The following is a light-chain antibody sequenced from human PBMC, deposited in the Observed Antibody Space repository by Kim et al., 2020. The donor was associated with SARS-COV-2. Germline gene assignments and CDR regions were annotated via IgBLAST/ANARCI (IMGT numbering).Light chain of an antibody. Sequence: APGKKARITCGGNNIGSKSGHWYQQKPGQAPVLVIYYDSDRPSGIPERFSGSNSGNTATLTISRVEAGDEADYYCQVWDSSSDHRVFGGGTQLTVL. V-gene: IGLV3-21*04. CDR1: NIGSKS. CDR2: YDS. CDR3: QVWDSSSDHRV. J-gene: IGLJ2*01.